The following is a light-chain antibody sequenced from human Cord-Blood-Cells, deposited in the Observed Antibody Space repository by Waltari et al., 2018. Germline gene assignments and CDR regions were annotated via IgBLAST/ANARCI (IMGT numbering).Light chain of an antibody. V-gene: IGKV3-15*01. J-gene: IGKJ1*01. CDR3: QQYNNWPRT. Sequence: EIVMTQSPATLSVSPGERATLSCRASQRVSSNLAWYQQKPGQAPRLLIYVASTRAPGIPARFSGSGSGTEFTLTISSLQSEDFVVDYCQQYNNWPRTFGQGTKVEIK. CDR1: QRVSSN. CDR2: VAS.